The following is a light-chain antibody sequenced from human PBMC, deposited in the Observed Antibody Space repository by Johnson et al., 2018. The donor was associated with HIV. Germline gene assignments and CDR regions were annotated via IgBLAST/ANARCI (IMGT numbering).Light chain of an antibody. J-gene: IGLJ1*01. Sequence: QSVLTQSPSVSAAPGQKVTISCSGSSSNIGNNYVSWYQQLPGTAPKLLIYENNKRPSGIPDRFSGSKSGTSATLGITGLQTGDEADYYCGTWDTSLSAGGVVGTGTKVTGL. CDR2: ENN. CDR1: SSNIGNNY. CDR3: GTWDTSLSAGGV. V-gene: IGLV1-51*02.